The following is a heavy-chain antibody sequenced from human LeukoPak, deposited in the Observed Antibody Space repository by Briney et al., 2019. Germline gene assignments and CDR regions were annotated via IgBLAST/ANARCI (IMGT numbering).Heavy chain of an antibody. V-gene: IGHV4-39*07. J-gene: IGHJ4*02. Sequence: SETLSLTCTVSGGSISSSSYYWGWIRQPPGKGLEWIGSIYYSGSTYYNPSLKSRVTISVDTSKNQFSLKLSSVTAADTAVYYCARAPEVGYSYVRGTPYYFDYWGQGTLVTVSS. CDR1: GGSISSSSYY. CDR2: IYYSGST. CDR3: ARAPEVGYSYVRGTPYYFDY. D-gene: IGHD5-18*01.